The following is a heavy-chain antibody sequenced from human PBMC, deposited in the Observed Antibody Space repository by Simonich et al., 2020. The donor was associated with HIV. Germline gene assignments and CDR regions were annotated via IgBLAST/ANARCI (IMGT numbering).Heavy chain of an antibody. CDR1: GFTFSSYA. Sequence: QVQLVESGGGVVQPGRSVRLSCAASGFTFSSYAMHWVRQAPGKGLEGVAVISYDGNNKYYADSVKGRFTISRDNSKNTLYLQMNSLRAEDTAVYYCASGGSISSVWADDYWGQGTLVTVSS. J-gene: IGHJ4*02. CDR3: ASGGSISSVWADDY. D-gene: IGHD3-16*01. CDR2: ISYDGNNK. V-gene: IGHV3-30*07.